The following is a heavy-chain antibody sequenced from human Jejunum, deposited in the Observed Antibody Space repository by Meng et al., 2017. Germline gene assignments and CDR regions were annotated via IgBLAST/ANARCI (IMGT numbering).Heavy chain of an antibody. CDR2: IHYSGGT. CDR3: ARATAGNSEYFQN. D-gene: IGHD4-23*01. CDR1: GGSMKSAGNY. V-gene: IGHV4-31*03. J-gene: IGHJ1*01. Sequence: QGQRTGAGAGVGKPAPTLSLTCTFSGGSMKSAGNYCGWIRQDRGKGREWIGYIHYSGGTYYKPSLKSRVTISVDTSKNQFSLKLNSVSAADTAVYYCARATAGNSEYFQNWGQGTLVTVSS.